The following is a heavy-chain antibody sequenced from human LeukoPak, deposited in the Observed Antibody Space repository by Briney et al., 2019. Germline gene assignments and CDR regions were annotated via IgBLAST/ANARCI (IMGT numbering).Heavy chain of an antibody. CDR3: ASVAYGMDV. CDR2: INHSGST. Sequence: SETLSLTCTVSGGSISSYYWSWIRQPPGKGLEWIGEINHSGSTNYNPSLKSRVTISVDTSKNQFSLELSSVTAADTAVYYCASVAYGMDVWGQGTTVTVSS. V-gene: IGHV4-34*01. D-gene: IGHD2-21*01. CDR1: GGSISSYY. J-gene: IGHJ6*02.